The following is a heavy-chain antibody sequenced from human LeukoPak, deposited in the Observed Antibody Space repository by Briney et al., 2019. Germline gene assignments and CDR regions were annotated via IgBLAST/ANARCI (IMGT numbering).Heavy chain of an antibody. D-gene: IGHD2-2*02. CDR1: GGSFRGCY. V-gene: IGHV4-34*01. CDR2: INHSGST. Sequence: PSETLSLTCAVYGGSFRGCYWSWIRQPPGKGLEGIGEINHSGSTNYNPSLKSRVTISVDTSKNQFSLKLSSVTAADTAVYYCARGDRVRYCSSTSCYRTYNWFDPWGQGTLVTVSS. J-gene: IGHJ5*02. CDR3: ARGDRVRYCSSTSCYRTYNWFDP.